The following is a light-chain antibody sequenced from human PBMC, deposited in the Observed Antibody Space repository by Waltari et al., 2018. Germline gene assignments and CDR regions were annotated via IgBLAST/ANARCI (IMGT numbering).Light chain of an antibody. CDR2: KAS. Sequence: DIQMTQSPSTLSASVGDRVTITCRASQSISNWLAWYQQKPGKAPKLLIYKASTLESGVPSRFSCSGSGTEFTLTIISLQPDDFATYYCQQYNSYSLLTFGGGTKVEIK. J-gene: IGKJ4*01. V-gene: IGKV1-5*03. CDR1: QSISNW. CDR3: QQYNSYSLLT.